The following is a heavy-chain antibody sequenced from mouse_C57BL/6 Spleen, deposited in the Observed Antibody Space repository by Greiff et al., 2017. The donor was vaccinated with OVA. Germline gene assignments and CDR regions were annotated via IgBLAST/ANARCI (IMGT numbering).Heavy chain of an antibody. CDR3: ARGGNYYFDY. CDR2: INYDGSST. D-gene: IGHD2-1*01. CDR1: GFTFSDYY. V-gene: IGHV5-16*01. J-gene: IGHJ2*01. Sequence: EVQLVESEGGLVQPGSSMKLSCTASGFTFSDYYMAWVRQVPEKGLEWVANINYDGSSTYYLDSLKSRFFISSDNAKNILYLQMSSLKSEDTATYYCARGGNYYFDYWGQGTTLTVSS.